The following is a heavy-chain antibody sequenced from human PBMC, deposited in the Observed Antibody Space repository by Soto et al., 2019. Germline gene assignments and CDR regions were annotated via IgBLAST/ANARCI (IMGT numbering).Heavy chain of an antibody. J-gene: IGHJ4*02. CDR2: IYYSGST. D-gene: IGHD6-19*01. CDR1: GGSISSSSYY. Sequence: SETLSLTCTVSGGSISSSSYYWGWIRQPPGKGLEWIGSIYYSGSTYYNPSLKSRVTISVDTSKNQFSLKLSSVTAADTAVYYCARQHSGIAVAGTADYWGQGTLVTVSS. V-gene: IGHV4-39*01. CDR3: ARQHSGIAVAGTADY.